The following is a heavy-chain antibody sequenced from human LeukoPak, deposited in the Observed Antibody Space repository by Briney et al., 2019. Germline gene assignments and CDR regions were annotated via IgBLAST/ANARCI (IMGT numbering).Heavy chain of an antibody. CDR1: GGSISSSNW. CDR3: ARESIAAAGGDWFDP. CDR2: IYHSGST. V-gene: IGHV4-4*02. J-gene: IGHJ5*02. D-gene: IGHD6-13*01. Sequence: PSGTLSLTCAVSGGSISSSNWWSWVRQPPGKGLEWIGEIYHSGSTNYNPSLKSRVTISVDTSKNQFSLKLSSVTAADTAVYYCARESIAAAGGDWFDPWGQGTLVTVSS.